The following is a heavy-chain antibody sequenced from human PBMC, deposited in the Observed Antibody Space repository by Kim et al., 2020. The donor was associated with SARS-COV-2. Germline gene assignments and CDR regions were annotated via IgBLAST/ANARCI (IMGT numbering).Heavy chain of an antibody. V-gene: IGHV3-30*07. D-gene: IGHD3-16*01. Sequence: VKGRFSVSRDNSKNTVYLQMNSLRAEDTAVYYCARDPAVLAAYYFFGMDVWGQGTTVTVSS. CDR3: ARDPAVLAAYYFFGMDV. J-gene: IGHJ6*02.